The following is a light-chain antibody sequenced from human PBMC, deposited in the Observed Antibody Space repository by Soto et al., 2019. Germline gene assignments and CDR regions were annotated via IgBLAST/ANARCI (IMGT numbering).Light chain of an antibody. J-gene: IGLJ1*01. CDR1: NSDVGSYNY. CDR3: SSFTSSNSVYV. CDR2: EVS. Sequence: QSVLTQPASMSGSPGQSITISCTGTNSDVGSYNYVSWYQQHPGKAPKLMIYEVSHRPSGVSSRFSGSKSGSTASLTIAGLQTEDDADYYCSSFTSSNSVYVFGTGTKVTVL. V-gene: IGLV2-14*01.